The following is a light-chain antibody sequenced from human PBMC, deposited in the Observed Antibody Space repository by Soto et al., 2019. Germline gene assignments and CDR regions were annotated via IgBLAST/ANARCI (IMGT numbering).Light chain of an antibody. Sequence: DIQMTPSPSSLSASVRDRVTITCRASQGISNYLAWYQQKPGKVPKLLIYAASTLQSGVPSRFRGSGSGTDFTVTSSSLQPEDVATLYCQKYDGALWTFGQGTKVEIK. J-gene: IGKJ1*01. CDR3: QKYDGALWT. CDR1: QGISNY. V-gene: IGKV1-27*01. CDR2: AAS.